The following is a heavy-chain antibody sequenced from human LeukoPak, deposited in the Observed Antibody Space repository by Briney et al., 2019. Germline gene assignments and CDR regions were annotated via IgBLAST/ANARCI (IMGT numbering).Heavy chain of an antibody. V-gene: IGHV3-53*01. Sequence: GGSLKLSCAASGFTVSSNYMSWVRQAPGKGLAWVSVIYSGGGTYYADSVRGRFTISRDNSKNTLYLQMNSLRAEDTAVYYCARSGSAVTTFKRYFDLWGRGTLVTVSS. CDR2: IYSGGGT. CDR1: GFTVSSNY. D-gene: IGHD3-10*01. J-gene: IGHJ2*01. CDR3: ARSGSAVTTFKRYFDL.